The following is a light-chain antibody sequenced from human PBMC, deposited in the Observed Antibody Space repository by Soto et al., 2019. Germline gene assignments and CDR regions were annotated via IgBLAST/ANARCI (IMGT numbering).Light chain of an antibody. V-gene: IGLV2-14*01. CDR2: EVT. CDR3: SSYSSSSTPCV. J-gene: IGLJ1*01. CDR1: SSDIGGYDF. Sequence: QSALTPPASVSGSPGQSITISCTGTSSDIGGYDFVSWYQQHPGKAPKLIIHEVTNRPSGVSNRFSGSKSGNTASLTISGLQAEDEADYYCSSYSSSSTPCVFGTGTKLTVL.